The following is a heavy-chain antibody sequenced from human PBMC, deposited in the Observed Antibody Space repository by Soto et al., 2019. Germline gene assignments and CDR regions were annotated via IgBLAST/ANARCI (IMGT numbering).Heavy chain of an antibody. Sequence: QVQLQESGPGLVKPSETLSLTCTVSGGSISSYYWSWIRQPPGKGLEWIGYIYYSGSTNYNPSLKSRVTISVDTSKNQFSLKLSSVTAAHTAVYYCARGLDWFDPWGQGTLVTVSS. D-gene: IGHD3-16*01. V-gene: IGHV4-59*08. CDR2: IYYSGST. CDR3: ARGLDWFDP. CDR1: GGSISSYY. J-gene: IGHJ5*02.